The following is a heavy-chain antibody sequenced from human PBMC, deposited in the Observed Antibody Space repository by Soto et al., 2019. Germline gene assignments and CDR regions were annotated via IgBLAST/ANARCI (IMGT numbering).Heavy chain of an antibody. CDR1: VDSVSSNSAA. CDR3: ARDVTFFYDFWSGYLDYYGMDV. CDR2: TYYRSKWYN. Sequence: SQTLSLTCAISVDSVSSNSAAWNWIRQSPSRGLEWLGRTYYRSKWYNDYAVSVKSRITINPDTSKNQFSLQLNSVTPEDTAVYYCARDVTFFYDFWSGYLDYYGMDVWGQGTTVTVSS. V-gene: IGHV6-1*01. D-gene: IGHD3-3*01. J-gene: IGHJ6*02.